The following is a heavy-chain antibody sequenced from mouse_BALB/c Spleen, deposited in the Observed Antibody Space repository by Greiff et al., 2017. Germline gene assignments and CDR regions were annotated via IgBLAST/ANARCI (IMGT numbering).Heavy chain of an antibody. D-gene: IGHD2-4*01. CDR2: IDPANGNT. J-gene: IGHJ4*01. V-gene: IGHV14-3*02. Sequence: SGAELVKPGASVKLSCTASGFNIKDTYMHWVKQRPEQGLEWIGRIDPANGNTKYDPKFQGKATITADTSSNTAYLQLSSLTSEDTAVYYCARSGYDYDHYAMDYWGQGTSVTVSS. CDR1: GFNIKDTY. CDR3: ARSGYDYDHYAMDY.